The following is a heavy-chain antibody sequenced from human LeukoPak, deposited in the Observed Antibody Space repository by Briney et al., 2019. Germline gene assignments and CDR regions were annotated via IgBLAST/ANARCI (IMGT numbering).Heavy chain of an antibody. J-gene: IGHJ4*02. Sequence: PGRSLRLSCAASGFTFSSYGIHWVRQAPGKGLEWVAIISYDGSKKYYADSVKGRFTISRDNSKNTLYLQMNSLRAEDTAVYYCAKDIGEYIAARQFDYWGQGTLVTVSS. D-gene: IGHD6-6*01. V-gene: IGHV3-30*18. CDR2: ISYDGSKK. CDR1: GFTFSSYG. CDR3: AKDIGEYIAARQFDY.